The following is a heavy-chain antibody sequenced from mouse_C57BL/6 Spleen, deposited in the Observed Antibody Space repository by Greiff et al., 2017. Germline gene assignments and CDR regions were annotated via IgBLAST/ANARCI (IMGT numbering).Heavy chain of an antibody. D-gene: IGHD1-1*01. CDR2: IDPANGDT. CDR3: TTGEKYGSSYWYVDV. V-gene: IGHV14-4*01. J-gene: IGHJ1*03. Sequence: VQLQQSGAELVRPGASVKLSCTASGFNIKDDYMHWVKQRPEQGLEWIGWIDPANGDTEYASKFQGKATITADTSSNTAYLQLSSLTSEDTAVYYCTTGEKYGSSYWYVDVWGTGTTVTVSS. CDR1: GFNIKDDY.